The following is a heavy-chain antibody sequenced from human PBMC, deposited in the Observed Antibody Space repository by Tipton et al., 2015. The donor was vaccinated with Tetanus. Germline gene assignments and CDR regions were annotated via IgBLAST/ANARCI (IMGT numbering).Heavy chain of an antibody. Sequence: TLSLTCAVYGGSFSNYFWRWIRQPPGKGLEWIGEISPSGNTNYNPSLKSRVTISADTSRNQFSLTLSSVTAADTAVYYCARANYDSFKKGPFDSWGRGSLVIVSS. CDR1: GGSFSNYF. V-gene: IGHV4-34*01. J-gene: IGHJ4*02. D-gene: IGHD3-3*01. CDR3: ARANYDSFKKGPFDS. CDR2: ISPSGNT.